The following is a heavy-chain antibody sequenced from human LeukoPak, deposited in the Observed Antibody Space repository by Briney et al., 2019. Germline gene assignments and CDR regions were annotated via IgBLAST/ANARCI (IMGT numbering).Heavy chain of an antibody. CDR1: GGSFSNYY. J-gene: IGHJ6*03. CDR3: ARRWNYGRNYYIDV. CDR2: NNDSGTI. D-gene: IGHD1-7*01. V-gene: IGHV4-34*01. Sequence: SSETLSLTCAVYGGSFSNYYWGWIRQPTGKGLEWIGENNDSGTINHNPSHMSRVTISLDKSKNQFSPKLSSVTAADTAVYYCARRWNYGRNYYIDVWGKGDTVSVSS.